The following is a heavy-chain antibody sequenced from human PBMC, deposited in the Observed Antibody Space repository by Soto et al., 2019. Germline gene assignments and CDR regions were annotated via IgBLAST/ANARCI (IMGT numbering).Heavy chain of an antibody. J-gene: IGHJ5*02. Sequence: ASVKVSCKASGYTFTSYGISWVRQAPGQGLEWMGWISTYNGNTNYAQKLQGRVTMTTDTSTSTAYMELRSLISDDTALYYGARVERSTSFPVVRGIIKPKKLFDPWAQGTLVTVTS. D-gene: IGHD3-10*01. V-gene: IGHV1-18*01. CDR2: ISTYNGNT. CDR3: ARVERSTSFPVVRGIIKPKKLFDP. CDR1: GYTFTSYG.